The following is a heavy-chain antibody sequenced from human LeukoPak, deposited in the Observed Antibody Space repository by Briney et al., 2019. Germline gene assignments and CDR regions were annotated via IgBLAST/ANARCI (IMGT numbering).Heavy chain of an antibody. CDR3: ARSWFTVTTNFDI. J-gene: IGHJ3*02. CDR2: ISSNGGST. V-gene: IGHV3-64*01. CDR1: GFTFSSYA. D-gene: IGHD4-17*01. Sequence: PGGSLRLSCAAFGFTFSSYAMHWVRQAPGKGLEYVTAISSNGGSTYHANSVKGRFTISRDNSKNTLYLQMGSLRAEDMAVYYCARSWFTVTTNFDIWGQGTMVTVSS.